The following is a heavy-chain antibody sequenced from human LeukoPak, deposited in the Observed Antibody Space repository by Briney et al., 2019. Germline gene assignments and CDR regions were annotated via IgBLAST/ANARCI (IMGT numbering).Heavy chain of an antibody. J-gene: IGHJ6*02. CDR2: ISGGGYST. V-gene: IGHV3-23*01. CDR3: AKGPSDIVVSYYGMDV. Sequence: GGSLRLSCAASGFTLSSYAMSWVRQAPGKGLEWVSVISGGGYSTYYAASVKGRFTISRDNSKNTLYLQMNSLRAEDTAVYYCAKGPSDIVVSYYGMDVWGRGTTVTVSS. CDR1: GFTLSSYA. D-gene: IGHD5-12*01.